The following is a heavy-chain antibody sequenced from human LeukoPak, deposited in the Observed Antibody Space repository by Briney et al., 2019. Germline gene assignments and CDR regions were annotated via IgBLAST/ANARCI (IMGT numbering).Heavy chain of an antibody. CDR2: ISYSGST. D-gene: IGHD4-23*01. V-gene: IGHV4-31*03. Sequence: SETLSLTCTVSGGSIRTGGYYWTWIRLHPGKGLEWIGYISYSGSTYYNPSLKSRLSMSADMSKNQFSLRLSSVAAADTAVYYCARDRRWVHYYYGVDLWGQGTTVTVSS. CDR1: GGSIRTGGYY. CDR3: ARDRRWVHYYYGVDL. J-gene: IGHJ6*02.